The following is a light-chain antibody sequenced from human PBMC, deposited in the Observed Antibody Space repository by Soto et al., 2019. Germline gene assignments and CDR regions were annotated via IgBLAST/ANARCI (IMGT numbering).Light chain of an antibody. CDR2: EVT. V-gene: IGLV2-14*01. CDR3: SSLTSGSTRV. J-gene: IGLJ1*01. CDR1: RSDVGGYDY. Sequence: QSALTQPASVSGSPGQSITISCTGTRSDVGGYDYVSWYQQHPDKAPKLIVYEVTHRPSGVSNRFSGSKSGNTASLTISGLQAEDEADYYCSSLTSGSTRVFGTGTKVTVL.